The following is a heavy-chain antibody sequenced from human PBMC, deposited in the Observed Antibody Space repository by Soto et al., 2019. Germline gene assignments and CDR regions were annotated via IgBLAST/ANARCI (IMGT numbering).Heavy chain of an antibody. V-gene: IGHV4-59*12. J-gene: IGHJ6*02. D-gene: IGHD4-17*01. Sequence: SETLSLTCTVSGASINNYYWSWIRQPPGKGLEWIGYIYYSGSTNYNPSLKSRVTISVDTSKNQFSLKLSSVTAADTAVYYCARRYRANGDVYYSGMDVWGQGTTVTVSS. CDR1: GASINNYY. CDR2: IYYSGST. CDR3: ARRYRANGDVYYSGMDV.